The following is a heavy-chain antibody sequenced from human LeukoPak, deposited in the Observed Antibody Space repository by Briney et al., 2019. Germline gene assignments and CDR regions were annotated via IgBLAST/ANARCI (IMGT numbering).Heavy chain of an antibody. V-gene: IGHV3-48*01. CDR1: GFTFSSYS. Sequence: GGSLRLSCAASGFTFSSYSMNWVRQAPGKGLEWVSYISSSSSTIYYADSVKGRFTISRDNAKNSLYLQMNSLRAEDTAVYYCARVAPYYYDSSGYSDYWGQGTLVTVPS. J-gene: IGHJ4*02. D-gene: IGHD3-22*01. CDR3: ARVAPYYYDSSGYSDY. CDR2: ISSSSSTI.